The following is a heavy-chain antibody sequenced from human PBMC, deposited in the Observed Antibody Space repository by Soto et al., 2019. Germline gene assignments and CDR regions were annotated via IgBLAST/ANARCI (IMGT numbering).Heavy chain of an antibody. CDR2: IYYSGST. J-gene: IGHJ4*02. Sequence: SETLSLTCTVSCGSISSGDYYWSWIRQPPGKGLEWIGYIYYSGSTYNNPSLRSRVSMSIDTSKDQFSLKLKSVTAADTALYFCARQRTSVVTQAYFDVWGPGSLVTVSS. CDR1: CGSISSGDYY. D-gene: IGHD2-21*02. V-gene: IGHV4-30-4*01. CDR3: ARQRTSVVTQAYFDV.